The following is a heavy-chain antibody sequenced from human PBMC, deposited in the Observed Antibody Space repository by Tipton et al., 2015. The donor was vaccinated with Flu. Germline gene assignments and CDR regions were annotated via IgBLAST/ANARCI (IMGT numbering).Heavy chain of an antibody. CDR2: IYHSGSP. V-gene: IGHV4-30-2*01. D-gene: IGHD2-8*01. Sequence: TLSLTCVVSGGSISSGGYCWSWIRQPPGKGLEWIGHIYHSGSPHLNPSLKSRVTISVDRSKNHYSLNLTSVTAADTAVYYCARCTSVHYYGMDVWGQGTTVTVSS. CDR3: ARCTSVHYYGMDV. J-gene: IGHJ6*02. CDR1: GGSISSGGYC.